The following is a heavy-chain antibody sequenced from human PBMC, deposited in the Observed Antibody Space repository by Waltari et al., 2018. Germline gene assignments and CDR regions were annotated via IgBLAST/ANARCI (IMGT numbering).Heavy chain of an antibody. CDR2: IYSGGST. CDR1: GFPVCTNS. D-gene: IGHD6-19*01. J-gene: IGHJ4*02. CDR3: ARGGPGYSSGWLDY. Sequence: EVQLVETGGGLIQPGGSLRLSCADSGFPVCTNSLSWVRQAPGKGLEWVSVIYSGGSTYDADSVKGRFTISRDNSKNTLYLQMNSLRAEDTAVYYCARGGPGYSSGWLDYWGQGTLVTVSS. V-gene: IGHV3-53*02.